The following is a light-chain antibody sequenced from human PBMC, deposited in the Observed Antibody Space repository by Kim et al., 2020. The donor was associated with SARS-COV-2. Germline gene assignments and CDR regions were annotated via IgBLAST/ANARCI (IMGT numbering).Light chain of an antibody. CDR1: SGDVGRYNL. CDR2: EVS. V-gene: IGLV2-23*02. J-gene: IGLJ1*01. Sequence: QSALTQPASVSGSPGQSITISCTGTSGDVGRYNLVSWYQQHPGKAPKVMIYEVSKWPSGVSNRFSGSKSANTASLTISELQAEEEADYYCCSYADTNTYVFGTGTKVTVL. CDR3: CSYADTNTYV.